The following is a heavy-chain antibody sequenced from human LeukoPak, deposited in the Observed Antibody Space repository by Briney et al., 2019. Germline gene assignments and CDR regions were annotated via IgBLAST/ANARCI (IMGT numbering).Heavy chain of an antibody. Sequence: GGSLRLSCAASGFTFSDYYMSWIRQAPGKGLAWVSYISNSDSYTNYADSVRGRFTISRDNAKNSLYLQMNSLRAEDTAVYYCTRDRLFSEETTMINIDYWGQGTLVTVSS. CDR3: TRDRLFSEETTMINIDY. J-gene: IGHJ4*02. V-gene: IGHV3-11*06. CDR1: GFTFSDYY. D-gene: IGHD5-18*01. CDR2: ISNSDSYT.